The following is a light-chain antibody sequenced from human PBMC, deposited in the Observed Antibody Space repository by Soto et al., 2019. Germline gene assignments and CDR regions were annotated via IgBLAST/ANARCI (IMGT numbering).Light chain of an antibody. CDR2: DAS. V-gene: IGKV3-15*01. J-gene: IGKJ3*01. CDR1: RSISKN. Sequence: EIVMTQSPASLSESPGERATLSCRASRSISKNLAWYQQKPGQSPRFLIYDASTRATGIPARFSGSGSGTDFTLTISSLQSEDSATYYCQQYDDWPGVTFGPGTKVEIK. CDR3: QQYDDWPGVT.